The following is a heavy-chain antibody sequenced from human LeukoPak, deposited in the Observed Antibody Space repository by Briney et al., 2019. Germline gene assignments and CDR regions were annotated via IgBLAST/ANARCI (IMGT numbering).Heavy chain of an antibody. Sequence: SETPSLTCAVYGGSFSGYYWSWIRQPPGKGLEWIGEINHSGSTNYNPSLKSRVTISVDTSKNQFSLKLSSVTAADTAVYYCARGLISSIAARKGTLDYWGQGTLVTVSS. V-gene: IGHV4-34*01. CDR1: GGSFSGYY. J-gene: IGHJ4*02. CDR2: INHSGST. D-gene: IGHD6-6*01. CDR3: ARGLISSIAARKGTLDY.